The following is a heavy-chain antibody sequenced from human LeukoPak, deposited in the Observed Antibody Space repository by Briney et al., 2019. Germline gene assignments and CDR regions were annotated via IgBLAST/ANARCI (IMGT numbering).Heavy chain of an antibody. Sequence: ASVKVSCKASGYTFTSYYMHWVRQAPGQRLEWMGWINAGKGDTKYSQKFQGRVTITRDTSASTVYMELSSLRSEDTAVYYCARSWGFDPWGQGTLVTVSS. J-gene: IGHJ5*02. V-gene: IGHV1-3*01. CDR2: INAGKGDT. CDR3: ARSWGFDP. D-gene: IGHD6-13*01. CDR1: GYTFTSYY.